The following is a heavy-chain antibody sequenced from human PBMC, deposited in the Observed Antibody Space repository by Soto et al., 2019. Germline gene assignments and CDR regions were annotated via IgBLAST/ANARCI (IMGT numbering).Heavy chain of an antibody. CDR2: ISTLHGNT. V-gene: IGHV1-18*01. Sequence: QVHLEQSGAEVKKPGASVKVSCKASGYTFTHQGISWVRQAPGQGLEWLGWISTLHGNTDYAQKFQGRVTLSTDTSTSTAYMELKSLRSDDTAVYYCARDPHISSWLKIDSWGKGTLVTVSS. D-gene: IGHD6-6*01. CDR3: ARDPHISSWLKIDS. CDR1: GYTFTHQG. J-gene: IGHJ4*02.